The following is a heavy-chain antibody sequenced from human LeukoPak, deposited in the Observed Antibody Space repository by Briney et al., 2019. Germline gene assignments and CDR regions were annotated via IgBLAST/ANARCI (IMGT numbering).Heavy chain of an antibody. Sequence: PGGSLRLSCAASGFTFSSYWMHWVRQAPGKGLEWVANIKQDGSEKYYVDSVKGRFTISRDNAKNSLYLQMNSLRAEDTAVYYCARDPTWEPYSFDYWGQGTLVTVSS. CDR2: IKQDGSEK. J-gene: IGHJ4*02. D-gene: IGHD1-14*01. CDR1: GFTFSSYW. CDR3: ARDPTWEPYSFDY. V-gene: IGHV3-7*01.